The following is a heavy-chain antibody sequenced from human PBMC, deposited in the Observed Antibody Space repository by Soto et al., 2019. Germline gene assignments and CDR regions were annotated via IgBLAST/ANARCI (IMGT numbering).Heavy chain of an antibody. CDR1: GFTFSSYS. J-gene: IGHJ5*02. CDR2: ISSSSSYI. V-gene: IGHV3-21*01. D-gene: IGHD6-19*01. CDR3: ARVAIAVAGWGWFDP. Sequence: EVQLVESGGGLVKPGGSLRLSCAASGFTFSSYSMNWVRQAPGKGLEWVSSISSSSSYIYYADSVKGRFTISRDNAKNSLYLQMNGLRAEDTAVDYCARVAIAVAGWGWFDPWGQGTLVTVSS.